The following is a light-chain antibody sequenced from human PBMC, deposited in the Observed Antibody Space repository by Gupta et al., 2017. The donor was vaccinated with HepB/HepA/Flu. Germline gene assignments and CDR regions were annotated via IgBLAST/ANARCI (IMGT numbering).Light chain of an antibody. CDR3: QQRSNWPPF. CDR1: QSVSSY. J-gene: IGKJ4*01. Sequence: EIVLTQSTATLSLSPGERATLSCRASQSVSSYLAWYQQKPGQAPRLLIYDASNRATGIPARFSGSGSGTDFTLTISSLEPEDFAVYYCQQRSNWPPFFGGGTKVEIK. V-gene: IGKV3-11*01. CDR2: DAS.